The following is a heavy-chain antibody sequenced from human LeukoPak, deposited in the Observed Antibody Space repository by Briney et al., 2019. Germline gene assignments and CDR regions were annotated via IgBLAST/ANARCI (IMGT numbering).Heavy chain of an antibody. Sequence: GASVKVSCTASGYTFTGYYMHWVRQAPGQGLEWMGWINTNSGGTNYAQTFQGRVTMTRDTSISTAYMELSRLRSDDTAVYYCARSDGGSYILEGGSYYMDVWGKGTTVTISS. CDR1: GYTFTGYY. CDR2: INTNSGGT. J-gene: IGHJ6*03. D-gene: IGHD2-15*01. CDR3: ARSDGGSYILEGGSYYMDV. V-gene: IGHV1-2*02.